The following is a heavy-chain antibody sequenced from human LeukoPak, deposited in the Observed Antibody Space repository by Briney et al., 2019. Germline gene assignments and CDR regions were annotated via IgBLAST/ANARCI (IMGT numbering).Heavy chain of an antibody. CDR2: IKQDGSKK. CDR1: GFPFSSYW. J-gene: IGHJ4*02. V-gene: IGHV3-7*04. D-gene: IGHD5-24*01. CDR3: TRVGYIDEGIDY. Sequence: GGSLRLSCVASGFPFSSYWMTWVRQAPGKGGEGGANIKQDGSKKSYVESVKGGFTISRDKAKNSLYLQMNSLRAEDTAIYYCTRVGYIDEGIDYWGQGTLVTVSS.